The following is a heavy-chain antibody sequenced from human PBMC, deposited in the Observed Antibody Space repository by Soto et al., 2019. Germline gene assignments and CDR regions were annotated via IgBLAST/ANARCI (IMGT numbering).Heavy chain of an antibody. CDR1: GGTFSSYA. V-gene: IGHV1-69*01. D-gene: IGHD2-15*01. J-gene: IGHJ5*02. CDR2: IIPIFGTA. CDR3: ARSACSGGSCYYNWSDP. Sequence: QVQLVQSGAEVKKPGSSVKVSCKASGGTFSSYAISWVRQAPGQGLAWMGGIIPIFGTANYAQKFQGRVTMTADESTSTAYMEMSSVRSEDTAVYYCARSACSGGSCYYNWSDPWGQGTLVTVSS.